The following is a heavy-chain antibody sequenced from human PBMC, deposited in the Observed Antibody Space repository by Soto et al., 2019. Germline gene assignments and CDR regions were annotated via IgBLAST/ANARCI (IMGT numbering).Heavy chain of an antibody. V-gene: IGHV3-15*07. CDR3: TTDRLKYYYDTFDY. CDR2: IKSKTDGGTT. J-gene: IGHJ4*02. D-gene: IGHD3-22*01. CDR1: GFTFSNAW. Sequence: PGGSLRLSCAASGFTFSNAWMNWVRQAPGKGLEWVGRIKSKTDGGTTDYAAPVKGRFTISRDDSKNTLYLQMNSLKTEDTAVYYCTTDRLKYYYDTFDYWGQGTLVTVSS.